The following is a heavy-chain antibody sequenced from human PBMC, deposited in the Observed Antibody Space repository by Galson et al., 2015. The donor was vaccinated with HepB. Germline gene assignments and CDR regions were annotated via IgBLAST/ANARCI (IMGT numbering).Heavy chain of an antibody. Sequence: SVKVSCKASGYTFSSYSITWVRQAPGQGLEWMGWINGYNRETDYARQLQGRVTKTTDTSTSTAYMELKSLRSDDTAVYYCARGALVVVVDATQNNWFDPWGQGTLVTVSS. D-gene: IGHD2-15*01. CDR3: ARGALVVVVDATQNNWFDP. V-gene: IGHV1-18*01. J-gene: IGHJ5*02. CDR1: GYTFSSYS. CDR2: INGYNRET.